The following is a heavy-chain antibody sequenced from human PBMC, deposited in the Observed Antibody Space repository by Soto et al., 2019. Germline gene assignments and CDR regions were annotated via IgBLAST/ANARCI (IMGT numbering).Heavy chain of an antibody. CDR1: GGSISSGGYY. D-gene: IGHD5-18*01. CDR3: ARVNTAMVLVYYYGMDV. V-gene: IGHV4-31*03. CDR2: IYYSGST. J-gene: IGHJ6*02. Sequence: QVQLQESGPGLVKPSQTLSLTCTVSGGSISSGGYYWSWIRQHPGKGLEWIGYIYYSGSTYYNPSLKSRVTISVDTSKNQFSLKLSSVTAADTAVYYCARVNTAMVLVYYYGMDVWGQGTTVTVSS.